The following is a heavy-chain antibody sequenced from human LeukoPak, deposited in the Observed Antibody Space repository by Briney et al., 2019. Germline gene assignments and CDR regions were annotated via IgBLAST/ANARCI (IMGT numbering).Heavy chain of an antibody. D-gene: IGHD6-13*01. Sequence: GRSLRLSCAASGFTFADYAMHWVRQAPGKGLEWVAGITWNSGNIGYADSVKGRFTISRDNAKNSLYLQINSLRTEDMALYYCAKAGFSGRPVVYSSIWYQGYYFDSGGQGTLVTVSS. CDR1: GFTFADYA. V-gene: IGHV3-9*03. J-gene: IGHJ4*02. CDR3: AKAGFSGRPVVYSSIWYQGYYFDS. CDR2: ITWNSGNI.